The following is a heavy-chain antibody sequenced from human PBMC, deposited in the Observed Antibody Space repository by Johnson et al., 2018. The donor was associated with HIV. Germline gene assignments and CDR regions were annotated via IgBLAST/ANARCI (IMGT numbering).Heavy chain of an antibody. CDR1: GFTFSSYG. J-gene: IGHJ3*02. Sequence: QVQLVESGGGVVQPGRSLRLSCAASGFTFSSYGMHWVRQAPGKGLEWVAVIWYDGSNKYYADSVKGRFTISRDNYKNTLYLQMNSLRAEDTAVYYCAKSDGFDIWGQGTMVTVAS. V-gene: IGHV3-33*06. CDR2: IWYDGSNK. CDR3: AKSDGFDI.